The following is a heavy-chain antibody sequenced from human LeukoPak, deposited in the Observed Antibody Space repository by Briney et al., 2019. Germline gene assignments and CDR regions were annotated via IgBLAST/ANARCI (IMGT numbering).Heavy chain of an antibody. CDR2: IYYSGST. D-gene: IGHD3-22*01. CDR1: GYSISSGYY. J-gene: IGHJ4*02. CDR3: ARLILEYYYDSSGYYYDY. V-gene: IGHV4-38-2*02. Sequence: RSSETLSLTCTVSGYSISSGYYWGWIRQPPGKGLEWIGSIYYSGSTYYNPSLKSRVTISVDTSKNQFSLKLSSVTAADTAVYYCARLILEYYYDSSGYYYDYWGQGTLVTVSS.